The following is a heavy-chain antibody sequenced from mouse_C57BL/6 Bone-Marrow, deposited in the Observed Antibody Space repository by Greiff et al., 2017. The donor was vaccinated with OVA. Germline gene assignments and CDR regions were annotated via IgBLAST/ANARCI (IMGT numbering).Heavy chain of an antibody. V-gene: IGHV1-26*01. CDR3: ARGDSSGYAGNYAMDY. CDR2: INPNNGGT. CDR1: GYTFTDYY. Sequence: EVKLQESGPELVKPGASVRISCKASGYTFTDYYMNWVKQSHGKSLEWIGDINPNNGGTSYNQKFKGKATLTVDKSSSTAYMELRSLTSEDSAVYYCARGDSSGYAGNYAMDYWGQGTSVTVSS. J-gene: IGHJ4*01. D-gene: IGHD3-2*02.